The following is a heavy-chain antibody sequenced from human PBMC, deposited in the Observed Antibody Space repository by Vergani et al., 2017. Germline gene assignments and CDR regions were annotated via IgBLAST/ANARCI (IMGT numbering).Heavy chain of an antibody. D-gene: IGHD6-6*01. CDR2: IIPILDIA. Sequence: QVQLVQSGAEVKKPGSSVKVSCKASGGTFSSYTISWVRQAPGQGLEWMGRIIPILDIANYAQKFQGRVTITADKSTSTAYMELSSLRSEDTAVYYCAIALEYSSSWLQDWGQGTLVTVSS. CDR3: AIALEYSSSWLQD. V-gene: IGHV1-69*02. J-gene: IGHJ4*02. CDR1: GGTFSSYT.